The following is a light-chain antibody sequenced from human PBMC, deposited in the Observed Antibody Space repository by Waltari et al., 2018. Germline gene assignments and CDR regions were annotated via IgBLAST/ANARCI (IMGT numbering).Light chain of an antibody. Sequence: EIVMTQSPATLSVSPGETATLSCRASQSVSSNVAWYQKKPGQAPRLLIYDASTRATSIPARFRGSGSGTEFPITISSLQSEDFAVYYCQQYNRWPPITFGQGTRLEIK. J-gene: IGKJ5*01. CDR1: QSVSSN. CDR3: QQYNRWPPIT. CDR2: DAS. V-gene: IGKV3-15*01.